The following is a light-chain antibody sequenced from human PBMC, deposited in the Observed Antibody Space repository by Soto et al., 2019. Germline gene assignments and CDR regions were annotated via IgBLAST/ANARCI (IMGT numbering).Light chain of an antibody. V-gene: IGKV1-5*01. CDR3: QQYNSDSRT. J-gene: IGKJ1*01. Sequence: DIQMTQSPSTLSASVGDRVTITCRASQSISTWLAWYQQKPGNAPKLLIFEASNLESGVPSRFSGSASGTEFTITSASRQPDEFETYYCQQYNSDSRTLGQGTELDIK. CDR1: QSISTW. CDR2: EAS.